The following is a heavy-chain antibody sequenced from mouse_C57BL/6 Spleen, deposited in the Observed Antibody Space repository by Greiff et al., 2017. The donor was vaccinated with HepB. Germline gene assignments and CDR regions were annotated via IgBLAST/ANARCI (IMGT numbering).Heavy chain of an antibody. Sequence: EVKLMDSGGGLVQSGRSLRLSCATSGFTFSDFYMEWVRQAPGKGLEWIAASRNKANDYTTEYSASVKGRFIVSRDTSQSILYLQMNALRAEDTAIYYCARDANYDYDDGAMDYWGQGTSVTVSS. CDR2: SRNKANDYTT. CDR3: ARDANYDYDDGAMDY. CDR1: GFTFSDFY. J-gene: IGHJ4*01. D-gene: IGHD2-4*01. V-gene: IGHV7-1*01.